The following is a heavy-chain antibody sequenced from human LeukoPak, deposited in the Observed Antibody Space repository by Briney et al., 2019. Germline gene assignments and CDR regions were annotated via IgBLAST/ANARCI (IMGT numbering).Heavy chain of an antibody. Sequence: SETLSLTCAVYGGSFSGYYWSWIRQPPGKGLEWIGEINHSGSTNYNPSLKSRVTISVDTSKNQFSLKLSSVTAADTAVYYCARGRITMVRGVIISRWFDPWDQGTLVTVSS. D-gene: IGHD3-10*01. CDR3: ARGRITMVRGVIISRWFDP. CDR1: GGSFSGYY. V-gene: IGHV4-34*01. J-gene: IGHJ5*02. CDR2: INHSGST.